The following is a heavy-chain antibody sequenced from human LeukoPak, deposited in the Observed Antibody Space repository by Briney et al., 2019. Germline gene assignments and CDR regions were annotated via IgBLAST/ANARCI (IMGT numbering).Heavy chain of an antibody. Sequence: GSSVKVSCKASGGTFSSYAISWVRQAPGQGLEWMGGTIPIFGTANYAQKFQGRVTITTDESTSTAYMELSSLRSEDTAVYYCARELGDGYNFGGGYFDYWGQGTLVTVSS. V-gene: IGHV1-69*05. CDR3: ARELGDGYNFGGGYFDY. CDR1: GGTFSSYA. D-gene: IGHD5-24*01. CDR2: TIPIFGTA. J-gene: IGHJ4*02.